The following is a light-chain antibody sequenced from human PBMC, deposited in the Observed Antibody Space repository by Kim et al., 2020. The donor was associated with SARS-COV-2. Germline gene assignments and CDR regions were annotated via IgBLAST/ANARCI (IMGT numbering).Light chain of an antibody. CDR2: DAS. Sequence: EVVMTQSPATLSVSPGERVTLSCRASQSVTSNLAWYQQKPGRAPRLLIYDASTRATNIPARFSGSGSGTEFTLTISSLQSEDFAVYYCHQYTKWPQNLTFGGGTKVDIK. CDR1: QSVTSN. J-gene: IGKJ4*01. V-gene: IGKV3-15*01. CDR3: HQYTKWPQNLT.